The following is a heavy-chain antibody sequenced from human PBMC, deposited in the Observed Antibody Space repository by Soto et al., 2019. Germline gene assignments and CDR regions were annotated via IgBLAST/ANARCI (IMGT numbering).Heavy chain of an antibody. J-gene: IGHJ3*01. D-gene: IGHD6-13*01. V-gene: IGHV1-8*01. CDR1: VYTFTSYD. Sequence: QVQLVQSGAEVKKPGASVKVSCKASVYTFTSYDINWVRQATGQGLEWMGWMNPNSGNTGYEQKFQGRVTMTRNTSISPAYMELSSLRSEDTAVYYCALSSSWSLAFDLCGQGTMVTVSS. CDR2: MNPNSGNT. CDR3: ALSSSWSLAFDL.